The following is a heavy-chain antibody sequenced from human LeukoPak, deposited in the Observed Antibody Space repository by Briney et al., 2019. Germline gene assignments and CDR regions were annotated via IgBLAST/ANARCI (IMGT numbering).Heavy chain of an antibody. V-gene: IGHV3-30*04. CDR3: AREGSIAVAGTFDY. Sequence: PGGSLRLFCAASGFTFSSYAMHWVRQAPGKGLEWVAVISYDGSNKYYADSVKGRFTISRDNSKNTLYLQMNSLRAEDTAVYYCAREGSIAVAGTFDYWGQGTLVTVSS. D-gene: IGHD6-19*01. CDR2: ISYDGSNK. J-gene: IGHJ4*02. CDR1: GFTFSSYA.